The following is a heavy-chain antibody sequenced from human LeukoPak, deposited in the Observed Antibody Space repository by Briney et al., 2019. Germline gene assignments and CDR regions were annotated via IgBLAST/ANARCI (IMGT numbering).Heavy chain of an antibody. J-gene: IGHJ3*02. CDR2: INPSGGSI. D-gene: IGHD3-22*01. V-gene: IGHV1-46*01. CDR3: ARGRNYYDSSGYYYEGDAFDI. CDR1: GYTFTGYY. Sequence: PRASVKVSCKASGYTFTGYYMYWVRQAPGQGLEWMGIINPSGGSIRYAQKFQGRVTMTRDTSTSTVYMELSSLRSEDTAVYYCARGRNYYDSSGYYYEGDAFDIWGQGTMVTVSS.